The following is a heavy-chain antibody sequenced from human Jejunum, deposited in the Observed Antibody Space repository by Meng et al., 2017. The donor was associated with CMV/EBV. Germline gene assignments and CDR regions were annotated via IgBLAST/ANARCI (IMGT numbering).Heavy chain of an antibody. J-gene: IGHJ4*02. CDR3: ARGGDRGEEDY. Sequence: KAAGYTFTDDFVHWVRQAPGQGLEWMGWIKPKNGATNYEQKYQGRVTLTRDTSISTAYMELTSLKSDDTAMYYCARGGDRGEEDYWGQGILVTVSS. CDR1: GYTFTDDF. D-gene: IGHD3-10*01. CDR2: IKPKNGAT. V-gene: IGHV1-2*02.